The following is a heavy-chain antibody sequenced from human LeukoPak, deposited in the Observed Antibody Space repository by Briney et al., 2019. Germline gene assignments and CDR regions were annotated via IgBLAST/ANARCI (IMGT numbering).Heavy chain of an antibody. V-gene: IGHV4-38-2*02. CDR1: GYSISSGYY. D-gene: IGHD5-12*01. J-gene: IGHJ3*02. CDR3: ARARSIRAFDI. Sequence: PSETLSLTCTVSGYSISSGYYWGWIRQPPGKGLEWIGSIYHSGSTYYNPSLKSRVTISVETSKNQFSLKLSSVTAADTAVYYCARARSIRAFDIWGQGTMVTVSS. CDR2: IYHSGST.